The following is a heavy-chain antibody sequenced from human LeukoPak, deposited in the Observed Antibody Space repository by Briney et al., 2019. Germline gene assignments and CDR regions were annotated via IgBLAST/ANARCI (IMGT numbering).Heavy chain of an antibody. Sequence: SETLSLTCTVSGGSISSSSDYWGWIRQPPGKGLVWIGSIYYSGSTYYNPSLKSRVTISLDTSKNQFSLKLSSVTAADTAVYYCARHGPIEATYYDILTGWPGWFDPWGQGTLVTVSS. CDR3: ARHGPIEATYYDILTGWPGWFDP. D-gene: IGHD3-9*01. J-gene: IGHJ5*02. V-gene: IGHV4-39*01. CDR1: GGSISSSSDY. CDR2: IYYSGST.